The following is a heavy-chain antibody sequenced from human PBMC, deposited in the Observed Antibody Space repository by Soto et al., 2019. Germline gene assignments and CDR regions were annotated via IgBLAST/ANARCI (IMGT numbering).Heavy chain of an antibody. J-gene: IGHJ4*02. CDR2: VSYDGTNA. D-gene: IGHD3-22*01. CDR1: GFTFDASG. Sequence: PGGSLRLSCAACGFTFDASGMHWVRQAPGRGLEWVAIVSYDGTNAQYSDSVKGCFTISRDNSNNTLFLQMDSLRVEDTAVYYCAKGANYYDSSGFYLFNFWGQGTPVTVSS. V-gene: IGHV3-30*18. CDR3: AKGANYYDSSGFYLFNF.